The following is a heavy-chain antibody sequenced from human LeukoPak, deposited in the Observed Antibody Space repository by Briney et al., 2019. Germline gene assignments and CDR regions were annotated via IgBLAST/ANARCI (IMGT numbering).Heavy chain of an antibody. CDR1: GGSISSYY. V-gene: IGHV4-4*07. J-gene: IGHJ3*02. Sequence: SETLSLTCTVSGGSISSYYWSWIRQPAGKGLEWIGRIYTSGSTNYNPSLKSRVTMSVDTSKNQFSLKLSSVTAADTAVYYCAREALYSSSWYLLGHLDAFDIWGQGTMVTVSS. CDR3: AREALYSSSWYLLGHLDAFDI. CDR2: IYTSGST. D-gene: IGHD6-13*01.